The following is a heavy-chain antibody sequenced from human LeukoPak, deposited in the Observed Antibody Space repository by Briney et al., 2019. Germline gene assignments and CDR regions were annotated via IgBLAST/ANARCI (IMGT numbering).Heavy chain of an antibody. J-gene: IGHJ4*02. CDR3: ALGAPGEFDY. Sequence: ASVKVSCKASGYTFTSYDINWVRQATGQGLEWMGWMNPNSGSTGYAQKFQGRVTMTRNTSISTAYMELSNLRSEDTAVYYCALGAPGEFDYWGQGTLVTVSS. CDR2: MNPNSGST. CDR1: GYTFTSYD. V-gene: IGHV1-8*01. D-gene: IGHD3-10*01.